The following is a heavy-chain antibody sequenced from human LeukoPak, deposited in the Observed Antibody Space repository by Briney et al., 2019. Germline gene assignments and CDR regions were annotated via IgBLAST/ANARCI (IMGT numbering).Heavy chain of an antibody. CDR2: ISGSAGST. Sequence: PGGSLRLSCAASGFTFSGYAMCWVRQAPGKGLEWVSAISGSAGSTYYADSVKGRFTISRDNSKNSLYLQMNSLRAEDTAVYYCAKLRDFYDSTGYSRFPCWGQGTLATVSS. J-gene: IGHJ4*01. D-gene: IGHD3-22*01. V-gene: IGHV3-23*01. CDR3: AKLRDFYDSTGYSRFPC. CDR1: GFTFSGYA.